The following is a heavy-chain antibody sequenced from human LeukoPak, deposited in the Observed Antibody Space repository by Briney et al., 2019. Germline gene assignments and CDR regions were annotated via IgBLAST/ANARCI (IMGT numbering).Heavy chain of an antibody. CDR2: ISGSGGST. CDR1: GFTFSSYS. D-gene: IGHD1-26*01. V-gene: IGHV3-23*01. Sequence: PGGSLRLSCAASGFTFSSYSMNWVRQAPGKGLEWVSAISGSGGSTYYADSVKGRFTISRDNSKNTLYLQMNSLRAEDTAVYYCAKVVGARHHYYYYMDVWGKGTTVTVSS. J-gene: IGHJ6*03. CDR3: AKVVGARHHYYYYMDV.